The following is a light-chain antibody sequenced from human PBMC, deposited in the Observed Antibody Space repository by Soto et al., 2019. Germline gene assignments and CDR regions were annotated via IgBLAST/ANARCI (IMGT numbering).Light chain of an antibody. CDR3: QQYHYWWT. J-gene: IGKJ1*01. CDR1: QSISSH. Sequence: EIVMTQSPATLSVSPGETATLSCRASQSISSHLAWYQQKPGQAPRLLMHDASARATAIPARFSGSGSGTVFTLTISSLQSEDFAVYYCQQYHYWWTFGQGTKVEIK. V-gene: IGKV3D-15*01. CDR2: DAS.